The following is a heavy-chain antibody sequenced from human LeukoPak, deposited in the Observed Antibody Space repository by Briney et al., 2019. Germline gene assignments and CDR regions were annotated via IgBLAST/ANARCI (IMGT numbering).Heavy chain of an antibody. CDR3: ARGGGSSWYEGRFDY. Sequence: PGGSLRLSCAASGFTVSTNYMSWVRQAPGKGLEWVSVISSGGSTDYADSVKGRFTISRDNSKDTLYLQMNSLRAEDTAVYYCARGGGSSWYEGRFDYWGQGTLVTVSS. J-gene: IGHJ4*02. CDR1: GFTVSTNY. CDR2: ISSGGST. D-gene: IGHD6-13*01. V-gene: IGHV3-66*01.